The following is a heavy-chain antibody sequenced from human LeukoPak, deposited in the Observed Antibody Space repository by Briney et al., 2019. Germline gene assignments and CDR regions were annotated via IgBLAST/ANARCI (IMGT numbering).Heavy chain of an antibody. CDR1: GYTLTGYY. CDR2: INPNSGGT. Sequence: ASVKVSCKASGYTLTGYYMHWVRQAPGQGLEWMGWINPNSGGTNYAQKFQGRVTMTRDTSISTAYMELSRLRSDDTAVYYCARDVGYCSGGSCYRNWFDPWGQGTLVTVSS. D-gene: IGHD2-15*01. J-gene: IGHJ5*02. CDR3: ARDVGYCSGGSCYRNWFDP. V-gene: IGHV1-2*02.